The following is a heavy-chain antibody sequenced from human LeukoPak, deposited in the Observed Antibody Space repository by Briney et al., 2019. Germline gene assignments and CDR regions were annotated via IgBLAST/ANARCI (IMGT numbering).Heavy chain of an antibody. CDR3: ARRATPPAGSDY. Sequence: ASVKVSCKTSGYTFTTYGITWVRQAPGQGLEWMGWISTYDGKTKYSQKVQGRVTMTTDTSTSTVYMDLRSLRSDDTAVYYCARRATPPAGSDYWGQGTLVTVSS. V-gene: IGHV1-18*01. CDR1: GYTFTTYG. CDR2: ISTYDGKT. D-gene: IGHD2-2*01. J-gene: IGHJ4*02.